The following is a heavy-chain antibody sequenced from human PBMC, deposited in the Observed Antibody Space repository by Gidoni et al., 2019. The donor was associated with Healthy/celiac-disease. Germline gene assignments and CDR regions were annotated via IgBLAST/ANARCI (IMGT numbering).Heavy chain of an antibody. J-gene: IGHJ6*02. CDR2: IIPIFGTA. CDR3: ARSAAIRYYYYYYGMDV. D-gene: IGHD2-2*02. Sequence: QVQLVQSGAEVKKPGSSVTVSCKASGGTFISYAISWVRQAPGQGLEWMGGIIPIFGTANYAQKFQGRVTITADESTSTAYMELSSLRSEDTAVYYCARSAAIRYYYYYYGMDVWGQGTTVTVSS. CDR1: GGTFISYA. V-gene: IGHV1-69*12.